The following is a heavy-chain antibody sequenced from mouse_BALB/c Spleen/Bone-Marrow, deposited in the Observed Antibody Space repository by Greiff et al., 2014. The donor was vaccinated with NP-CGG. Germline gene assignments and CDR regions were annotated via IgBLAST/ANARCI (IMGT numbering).Heavy chain of an antibody. Sequence: DVKLVESGGGLVQPGGSLKLSCAASGFDFSRYWMSWVRQAPGKGLDWIGEINPDSSTINYTPSLKDKFIISRDNADNTLYLQMRKVRSEVQAPYYSAGYNYYGNLFVWGAGTTVTVSS. CDR3: AGYNYYGNLFV. D-gene: IGHD1-1*01. CDR1: GFDFSRYW. CDR2: INPDSSTI. J-gene: IGHJ1*01. V-gene: IGHV4-1*02.